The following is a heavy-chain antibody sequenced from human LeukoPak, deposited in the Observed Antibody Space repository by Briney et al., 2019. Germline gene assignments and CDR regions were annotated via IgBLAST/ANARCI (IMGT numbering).Heavy chain of an antibody. J-gene: IGHJ5*02. CDR2: IRSKANSYTT. V-gene: IGHV3-73*01. Sequence: GGSLRLSCAASGFTFSGSAMHWVRQASGKGLEWVGRIRSKANSYTTAYAASVKGRFTISRDDSKNTAYLQMNSLKTEDTAVYYCTRRVIRTTANWFDPWGQGTLVTVSS. D-gene: IGHD1-7*01. CDR1: GFTFSGSA. CDR3: TRRVIRTTANWFDP.